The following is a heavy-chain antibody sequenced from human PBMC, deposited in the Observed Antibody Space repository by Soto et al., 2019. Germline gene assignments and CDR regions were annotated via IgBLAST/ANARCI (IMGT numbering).Heavy chain of an antibody. CDR3: ATRSPAFDY. CDR1: GYTFTNYG. J-gene: IGHJ4*02. Sequence: QVQLVQSGPEVKKPGASVKVSCKTSGYTFTNYGISWVRQAPVQGLEWMGWITTDKGKTTYAQKVQGRVTMTTDTSTSTAYMELRSLRSDDTGMYYCATRSPAFDYWGQGTLVTVSS. V-gene: IGHV1-18*01. CDR2: ITTDKGKT.